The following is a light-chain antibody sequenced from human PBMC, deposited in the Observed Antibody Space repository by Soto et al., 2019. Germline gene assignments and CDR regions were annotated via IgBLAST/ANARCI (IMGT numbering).Light chain of an antibody. Sequence: QSALTQPPSASGSPGQSVAISCTGTSSDVGGYNYVPWYQHHPGKAPKLMIYEVSKRPSGVPDRFSGSKSGNTASLTVSGLQAEYDAYYFCSPSRGSNYSVFGIGRKVSV. CDR3: SPSRGSNYSV. CDR2: EVS. CDR1: SSDVGGYNY. J-gene: IGLJ1*01. V-gene: IGLV2-8*01.